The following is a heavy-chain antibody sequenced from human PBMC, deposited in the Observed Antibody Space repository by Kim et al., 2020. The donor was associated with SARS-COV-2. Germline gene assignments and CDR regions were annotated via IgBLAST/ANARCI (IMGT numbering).Heavy chain of an antibody. CDR2: IYYRGTA. V-gene: IGHV4-39*01. CDR1: GGSIRSSSYY. Sequence: SETLSLTCTVSGGSIRSSSYYWGWIRQPPGKGLEWIGSIYYRGTAYYNASLKSRVTISVDTSKNQFSLKLSAVTAADTAVYYCATHYSSDAFDIWGQGTMVTVSS. J-gene: IGHJ3*02. CDR3: ATHYSSDAFDI. D-gene: IGHD2-2*01.